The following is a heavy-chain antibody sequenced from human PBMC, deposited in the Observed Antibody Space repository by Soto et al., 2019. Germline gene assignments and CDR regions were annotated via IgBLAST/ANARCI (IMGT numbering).Heavy chain of an antibody. Sequence: SETLSLTCTVSGGSISSYYWSWIRQPPGKGLEWIGYIYYSGSTNYNPSLKSRVTISVDTSKNQFSLKLSSVTAADTAVYYCARQGASGYSSGWYSATEYNWFDPWGQGTLVTVSS. CDR3: ARQGASGYSSGWYSATEYNWFDP. J-gene: IGHJ5*02. CDR2: IYYSGST. CDR1: GGSISSYY. D-gene: IGHD6-13*01. V-gene: IGHV4-59*08.